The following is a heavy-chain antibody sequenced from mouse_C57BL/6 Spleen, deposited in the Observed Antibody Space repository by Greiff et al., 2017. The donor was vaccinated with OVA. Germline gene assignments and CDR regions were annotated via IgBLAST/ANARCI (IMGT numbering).Heavy chain of an antibody. Sequence: EVHLVESGGGLVKPGGSLKLSCAASGFTFSSYAMSWVRQTPEKRLEWVATISDGGSYTYYPDNVKGRFTISRDNAKNNLYLQMSHLKSEDTAMYYCARDPLITTVVADAMDYWGQGTSVTVSS. D-gene: IGHD1-1*01. J-gene: IGHJ4*01. CDR2: ISDGGSYT. V-gene: IGHV5-4*01. CDR3: ARDPLITTVVADAMDY. CDR1: GFTFSSYA.